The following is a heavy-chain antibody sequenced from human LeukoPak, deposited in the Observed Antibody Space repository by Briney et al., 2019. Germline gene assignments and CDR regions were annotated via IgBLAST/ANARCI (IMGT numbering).Heavy chain of an antibody. CDR3: ASRGDPRSSGYYHATNYYGMDV. J-gene: IGHJ6*02. D-gene: IGHD3-22*01. Sequence: PSETLSLTCAVYGGSFSGYYWSWIRQPPGKGLEWIGEINHSGSTSYNPSLKSRVTISLDTSKNQFSLKLRSVTAADTAVYYCASRGDPRSSGYYHATNYYGMDVWGQGTTVTVSS. V-gene: IGHV4-34*01. CDR2: INHSGST. CDR1: GGSFSGYY.